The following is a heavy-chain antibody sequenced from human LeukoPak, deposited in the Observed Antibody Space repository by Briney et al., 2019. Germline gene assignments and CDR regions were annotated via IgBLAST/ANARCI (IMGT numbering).Heavy chain of an antibody. D-gene: IGHD6-19*01. CDR3: ARDLGYSRGPNH. Sequence: GWAQILSCESSGFTYRRYEMNGVRQPPGKGLEWVSYFSGGCNFTYYVHSVKGRFTISRDNPKNSLSLQMNSLIAAHTAFYYCARDLGYSRGPNHWGEETRVSVSS. CDR1: GFTYRRYE. CDR2: FSGGCNFT. V-gene: IGHV3-48*03. J-gene: IGHJ5*02.